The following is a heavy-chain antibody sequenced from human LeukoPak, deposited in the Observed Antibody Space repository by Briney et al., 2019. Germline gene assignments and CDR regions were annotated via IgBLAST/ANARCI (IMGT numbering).Heavy chain of an antibody. V-gene: IGHV4-59*01. D-gene: IGHD3-22*01. CDR2: IYYSGST. CDR3: ARDNGYYYDSSGYYYEGLFDY. J-gene: IGHJ4*02. Sequence: PSETLSLTCTVSGGSISSYYWSWIQQPPGKGLEWIGYIYYSGSTNYNPSLKSRVTISVDTSKNQFSLKLSSVTAADTAVYYCARDNGYYYDSSGYYYEGLFDYWGQGTLVTVSS. CDR1: GGSISSYY.